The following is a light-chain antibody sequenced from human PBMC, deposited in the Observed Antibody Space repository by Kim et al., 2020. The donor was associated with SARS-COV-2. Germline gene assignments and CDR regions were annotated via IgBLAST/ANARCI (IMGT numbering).Light chain of an antibody. J-gene: IGLJ2*01. CDR2: YDA. CDR1: DIGSKS. Sequence: PGKTARITCEGNDIGSKSGHWYQQKPGQGNVLVIYYDADRPSGIRERFSGTSTGNAATLTISRVEAGDEADDYCQVWDSSTDHVVFGGGTQLDVL. CDR3: QVWDSSTDHVV. V-gene: IGLV3-21*04.